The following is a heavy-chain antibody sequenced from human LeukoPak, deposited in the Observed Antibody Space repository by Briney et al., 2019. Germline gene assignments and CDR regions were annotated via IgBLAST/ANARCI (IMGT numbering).Heavy chain of an antibody. J-gene: IGHJ5*02. CDR3: AREVDAAAAYNWFDP. V-gene: IGHV4-39*07. Sequence: SETLSLTCTVSGGSISSSSYYWVWIRQPPGKGLEWIGTIDYSGTTYYKPSLKSRVTISVDTSKNQFSLKLSSVTAADTAVYYCAREVDAAAAYNWFDPWGQGTLITVSS. CDR2: IDYSGTT. D-gene: IGHD2-2*01. CDR1: GGSISSSSYY.